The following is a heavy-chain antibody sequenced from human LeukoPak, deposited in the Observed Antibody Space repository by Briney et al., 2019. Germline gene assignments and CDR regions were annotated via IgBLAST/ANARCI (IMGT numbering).Heavy chain of an antibody. CDR2: FDPEDGET. J-gene: IGHJ4*02. CDR3: ATKNPSYYYDSSGYPWDY. Sequence: ASVKVSCKVSGYTLTELSMHWVRQAPGKGFEWMGGFDPEDGETIYAQKFQGRVTMTEDTSTDTAYMELSSLRSEDTAVYYCATKNPSYYYDSSGYPWDYWGQGTLVTVSS. D-gene: IGHD3-22*01. V-gene: IGHV1-24*01. CDR1: GYTLTELS.